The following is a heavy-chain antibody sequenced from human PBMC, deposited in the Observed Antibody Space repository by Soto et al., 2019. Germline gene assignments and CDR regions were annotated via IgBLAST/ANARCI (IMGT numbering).Heavy chain of an antibody. V-gene: IGHV3-9*01. D-gene: IGHD2-15*01. CDR2: ISWNSGSI. CDR1: GFTFDDHD. CDR3: AKDRGLGYGGGGSCSEGFDY. Sequence: QLVESGGGLVQPGRSLRLSCAASGFTFDDHDMHWVRQAPGKGLEWVSGISWNSGSIGYADSVKGRFTISRDNAKNALYLEMNSRRAEDTALYSCAKDRGLGYGGGGSCSEGFDYRGQGTLVTVSS. J-gene: IGHJ4*02.